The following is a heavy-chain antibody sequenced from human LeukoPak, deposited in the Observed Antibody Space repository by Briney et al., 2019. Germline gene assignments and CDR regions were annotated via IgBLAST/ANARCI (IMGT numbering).Heavy chain of an antibody. J-gene: IGHJ4*02. D-gene: IGHD6-19*01. V-gene: IGHV4-31*03. CDR3: ARDRAAVAGLDY. CDR1: GGSISSGGYY. CDR2: IYYSGST. Sequence: PSETLSLTCTVSGGSISSGGYYWSWIRQHPGKGLEWIGYIYYSGSTYYNPSLKSRVTISVDTSKNQFSLKLSSVTAADTAVYYCARDRAAVAGLDYWGQGTLVTVSS.